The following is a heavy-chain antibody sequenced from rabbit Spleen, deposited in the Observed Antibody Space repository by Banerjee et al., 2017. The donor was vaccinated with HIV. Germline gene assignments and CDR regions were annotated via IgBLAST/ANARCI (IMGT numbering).Heavy chain of an antibody. Sequence: QEQLVESGGGLVKPGASLTLTCKASGFPFSNKAVMCWVRQAPGKGLEWIACINAVTGKAVYASWAKGRCTFSKSSSTTVTLQMTSLTVADTATYFCARVSETSGWGEDLWGPGTLVTVS. CDR2: INAVTGKA. J-gene: IGHJ4*01. CDR1: GFPFSNKAV. CDR3: ARVSETSGWGEDL. V-gene: IGHV1S45*01. D-gene: IGHD4-1*01.